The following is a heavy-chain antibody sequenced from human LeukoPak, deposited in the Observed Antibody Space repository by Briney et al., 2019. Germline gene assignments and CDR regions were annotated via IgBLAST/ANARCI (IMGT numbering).Heavy chain of an antibody. J-gene: IGHJ4*02. V-gene: IGHV4-31*03. CDR1: GGSTSSGGYY. CDR2: MYYIGTT. CDR3: ARGFYRNHHDH. Sequence: SETLSLTCTVSGGSTSSGGYYWSWIRQHPGKGQEWIAYMYYIGTTYYNPSLKSRVTLSVDTSKNQFSLRLSSVTAADTAVYYCARGFYRNHHDHWGQGTLVTVSS. D-gene: IGHD1-14*01.